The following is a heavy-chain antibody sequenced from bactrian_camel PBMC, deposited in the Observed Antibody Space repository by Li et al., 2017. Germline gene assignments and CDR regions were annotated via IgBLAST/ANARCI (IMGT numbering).Heavy chain of an antibody. V-gene: IGHV3S40*01. CDR3: KTDAARVPRIGCRYNY. CDR2: INSSGRST. D-gene: IGHD3*01. Sequence: VQLVESGGGLVQPGGSLRLSCTVSGFSLATVDMAWVRQAPGKGLEWVSDINSSGRSTNYADSVKGRFTISQDNANNSVYLQMNSLKPEDTAMYYCKTDAARVPRIGCRYNYWGQGTQVTVS. J-gene: IGHJ4*01. CDR1: GFSLATVD.